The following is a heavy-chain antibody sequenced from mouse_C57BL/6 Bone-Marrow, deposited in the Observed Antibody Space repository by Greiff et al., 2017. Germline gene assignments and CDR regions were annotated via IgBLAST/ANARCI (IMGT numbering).Heavy chain of an antibody. V-gene: IGHV5-4*01. CDR3: ARDGYYDY. CDR2: ISDGGSYT. J-gene: IGHJ2*01. Sequence: EVQGVESGGGLVKPGGSLKLSCAASGFTFSSYAMSWVRQTPEKRLEWVATISDGGSYTYYPDNVKGRFTISRDNAKNNLYLQMSHLKSEDTAMYYCARDGYYDYGGQGTTLTVSS. CDR1: GFTFSSYA.